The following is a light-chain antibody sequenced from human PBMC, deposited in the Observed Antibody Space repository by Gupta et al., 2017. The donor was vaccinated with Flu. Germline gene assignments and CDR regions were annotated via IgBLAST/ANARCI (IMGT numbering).Light chain of an antibody. CDR1: SSDVGGYNY. V-gene: IGLV2-14*03. Sequence: STTISCTGTSSDVGGYNYVYWYQQHPGKTHKLLIYDVNRRPAGVATRFSDSKSGNTASLTISGRQEEDEADYYCRSDTSINTLVFGGGTNLTVL. CDR3: RSDTSINTLV. J-gene: IGLJ2*01. CDR2: DVN.